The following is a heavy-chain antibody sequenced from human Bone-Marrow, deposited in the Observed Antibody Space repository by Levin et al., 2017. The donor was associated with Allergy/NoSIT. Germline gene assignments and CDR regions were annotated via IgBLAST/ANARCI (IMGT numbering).Heavy chain of an antibody. Sequence: EASVKVSCKGSGYSFISYWIGWVRQMPGKGLESLGIIYAGDSETRYNPSFQGQVTISVDKSISTAYLQWSTLKASDTAIYYCARHTSDRYGSDFWGQGTLVTVSS. CDR3: ARHTSDRYGSDF. J-gene: IGHJ4*02. V-gene: IGHV5-51*01. CDR1: GYSFISYW. D-gene: IGHD2-21*02. CDR2: IYAGDSET.